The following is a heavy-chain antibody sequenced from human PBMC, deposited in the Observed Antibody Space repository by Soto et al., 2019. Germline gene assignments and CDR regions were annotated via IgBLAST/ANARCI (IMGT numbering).Heavy chain of an antibody. V-gene: IGHV3-30-3*01. D-gene: IGHD3-10*01. CDR3: ARSRSGAVPDSLGF. J-gene: IGHJ4*02. CDR1: GFTFSRFA. Sequence: QVQLVESGGGVVQPGGSLRVSCAASGFTFSRFAIHWVRQAPGKGLEWVAVISKDGSVKYYADSVKGRFTISRGNSESTLFLQMNSLTNEDTAVYHCARSRSGAVPDSLGFWGQGTLVTVSS. CDR2: ISKDGSVK.